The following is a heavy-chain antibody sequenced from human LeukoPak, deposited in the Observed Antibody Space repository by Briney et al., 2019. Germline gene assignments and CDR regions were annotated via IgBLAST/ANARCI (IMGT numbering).Heavy chain of an antibody. CDR3: TREGGSGYDFDY. CDR1: GGSISSYY. J-gene: IGHJ4*02. D-gene: IGHD5-12*01. Sequence: SETLSLTCTVSGGSISSYYWSWIRQPAGKGLEWVGRIYPSGSTNYNPSLKSRVTMSLDTSNPFSLKLSSVTAADTAVYYCTREGGSGYDFDYWGQGTLVTVSS. CDR2: IYPSGST. V-gene: IGHV4-4*07.